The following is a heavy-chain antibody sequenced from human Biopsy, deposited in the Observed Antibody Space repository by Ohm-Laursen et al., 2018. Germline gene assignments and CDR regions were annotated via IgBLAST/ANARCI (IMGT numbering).Heavy chain of an antibody. D-gene: IGHD2-15*01. J-gene: IGHJ4*02. CDR2: INQAGTT. Sequence: SQTLSLTCAVFGKTFSDYQWSWIRQPPGKGLEWIGQINQAGTTNYNPPLKSQVSISADASKYEFSLRLTYVTAADTAVYLCGNEVHGRDYWGLGAQVTVSS. V-gene: IGHV4-34*08. CDR3: GNEVHGRDY. CDR1: GKTFSDYQ.